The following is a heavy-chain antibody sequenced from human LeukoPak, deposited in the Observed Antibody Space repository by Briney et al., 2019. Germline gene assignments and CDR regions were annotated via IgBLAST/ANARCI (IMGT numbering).Heavy chain of an antibody. CDR3: AKELYYGDYYFDY. D-gene: IGHD4-17*01. V-gene: IGHV3-30*18. CDR2: ISYDGSNK. J-gene: IGHJ4*02. CDR1: GFTFSSYG. Sequence: PGGSLRLSCAASGFTFSSYGMHWVRQAPGKGLEWVAVISYDGSNKYYADSVKGRFTVSRDNSKNTLYLQMNSLRAEDTAVYYCAKELYYGDYYFDYWGQGTLVTVSS.